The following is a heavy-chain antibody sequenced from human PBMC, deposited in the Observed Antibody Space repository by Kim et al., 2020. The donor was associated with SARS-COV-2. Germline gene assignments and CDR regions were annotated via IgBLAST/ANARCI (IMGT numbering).Heavy chain of an antibody. V-gene: IGHV3-33*05. J-gene: IGHJ4*02. CDR2: ISYDGSNK. Sequence: GGSLRLSCAASGFTFSSYGMHWVRQAPGKGLEWVAVISYDGSNKYYADSVKGRFTISRDNSKNTLYLQMNSLRAEDTAVYYCARDLYYYDSSGYFLDYWGQGTLVTVSS. CDR1: GFTFSSYG. CDR3: ARDLYYYDSSGYFLDY. D-gene: IGHD3-22*01.